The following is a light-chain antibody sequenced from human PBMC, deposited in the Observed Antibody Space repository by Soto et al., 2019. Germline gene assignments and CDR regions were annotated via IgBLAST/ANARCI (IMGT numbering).Light chain of an antibody. J-gene: IGKJ2*01. CDR3: QEYKPGPGYN. V-gene: IGKV1-5*03. CDR1: QSFGRW. CDR2: KTS. Sequence: DIQMTQSPSTLSASVGDRVTITCRASQSFGRWLAWYQQKPGKAPELLIYKTSTLERGVPSRFSGSGSGTEFTLTISSLQPDDCATYYCQEYKPGPGYNFGQGTRLEIK.